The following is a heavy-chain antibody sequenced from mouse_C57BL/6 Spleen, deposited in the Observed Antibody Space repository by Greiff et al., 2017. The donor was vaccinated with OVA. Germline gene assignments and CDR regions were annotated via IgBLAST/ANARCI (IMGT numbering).Heavy chain of an antibody. CDR2: IHPNSGST. J-gene: IGHJ1*03. V-gene: IGHV1-64*01. CDR3: ASSDGYSSHWYFDV. D-gene: IGHD2-3*01. CDR1: GYTFTSYW. Sequence: QVQLQQPGAELVKPGASVKLSCKASGYTFTSYWMHWVKQRPGQGLEWIGMIHPNSGSTNYNEKFKSKATLTVDKSSSTAYMQLSSLTSEDSAVYYCASSDGYSSHWYFDVWGTGTTVTVSS.